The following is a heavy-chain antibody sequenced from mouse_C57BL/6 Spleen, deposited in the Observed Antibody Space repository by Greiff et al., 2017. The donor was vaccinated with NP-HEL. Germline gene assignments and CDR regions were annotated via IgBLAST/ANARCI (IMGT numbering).Heavy chain of an antibody. CDR2: ISDGGSYT. V-gene: IGHV5-4*03. CDR1: GFTFSSYA. J-gene: IGHJ1*03. D-gene: IGHD1-1*01. CDR3: ARGNSGYYGSSYWYFDV. Sequence: EVKLMESGGGLVKPGGSLKLSCAASGFTFSSYAMSWVRQTPEKRLEWVATISDGGSYTYYPDNVKGRFTISRDNAKNNLYLQMSHLKSEDTAMYYCARGNSGYYGSSYWYFDVWGTGTTVTVSS.